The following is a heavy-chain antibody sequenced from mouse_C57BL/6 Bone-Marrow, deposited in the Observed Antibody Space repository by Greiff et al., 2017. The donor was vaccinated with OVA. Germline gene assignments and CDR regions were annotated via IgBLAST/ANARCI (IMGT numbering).Heavy chain of an antibody. J-gene: IGHJ3*01. CDR2: INPSNGGT. V-gene: IGHV1-53*01. Sequence: QVQLQQPGTELVKPGASVKLSCKASGYTFTSYWMHWVKQRPGQGLEWIGNINPSNGGTNYNEKFKSKATLTVDKYSSTAYMQLSSLTSEDSAVYYCAREGLRRAWFAYWGQGTLVTVSA. CDR1: GYTFTSYW. D-gene: IGHD2-4*01. CDR3: AREGLRRAWFAY.